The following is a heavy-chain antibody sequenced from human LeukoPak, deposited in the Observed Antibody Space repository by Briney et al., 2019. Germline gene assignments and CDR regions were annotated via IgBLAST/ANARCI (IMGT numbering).Heavy chain of an antibody. J-gene: IGHJ6*03. D-gene: IGHD3-9*01. Sequence: SGGSLRLSCAASGFTFSSYAMSWVRQAPGKGLEWVSAISGSGGSTYYADSVKGRFTISRDNSKNTLYLQMNSLRAEDTAVYYCAKEWNDYDILTGFPPSYYYMDVWGKGTTVTVSS. CDR2: ISGSGGST. CDR3: AKEWNDYDILTGFPPSYYYMDV. V-gene: IGHV3-23*01. CDR1: GFTFSSYA.